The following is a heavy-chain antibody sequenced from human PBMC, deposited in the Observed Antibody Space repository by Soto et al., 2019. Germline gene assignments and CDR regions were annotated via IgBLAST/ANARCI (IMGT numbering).Heavy chain of an antibody. V-gene: IGHV3-33*01. J-gene: IGHJ4*02. CDR3: ARYPNYGSGSYYNY. Sequence: QVQLVESGGGVVQPGRSLRLSCAASGFTFSSYGMHWVRQAPGKGLEWVAVIWYDGSNKYYADSVKGRFTISRDNSKNTLYLQMNSLRAEDTAVYYCARYPNYGSGSYYNYWGQGTLFTVSS. D-gene: IGHD3-10*01. CDR1: GFTFSSYG. CDR2: IWYDGSNK.